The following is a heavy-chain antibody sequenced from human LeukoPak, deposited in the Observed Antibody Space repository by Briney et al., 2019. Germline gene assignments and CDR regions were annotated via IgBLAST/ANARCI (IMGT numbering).Heavy chain of an antibody. CDR1: DGSISSYY. Sequence: PSETLSLTCTVSDGSISSYYWSWIRQPPGKGLEWIGYIYYTGTTNYNPSLNSRVTISVDTSRNQFSLKLSSVTAADTALYYCARYFSGKTLDYWGQGTLVTVSS. J-gene: IGHJ4*02. CDR2: IYYTGTT. D-gene: IGHD1-26*01. V-gene: IGHV4-59*01. CDR3: ARYFSGKTLDY.